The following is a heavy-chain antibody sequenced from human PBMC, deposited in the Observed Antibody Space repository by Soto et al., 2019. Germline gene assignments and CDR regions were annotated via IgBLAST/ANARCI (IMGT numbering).Heavy chain of an antibody. CDR3: ARLTYYYDSSGYLKLYYFDY. CDR2: INHSGST. Sequence: SETLSLTCAVYGGSFSGYYWSWIRHPPGKGLEWIGEINHSGSTNYNPSLKRRVTISVDTSKNQFSLKLSSVTAADTAVYYCARLTYYYDSSGYLKLYYFDYWGQGTLVTVSS. CDR1: GGSFSGYY. J-gene: IGHJ4*02. V-gene: IGHV4-34*01. D-gene: IGHD3-22*01.